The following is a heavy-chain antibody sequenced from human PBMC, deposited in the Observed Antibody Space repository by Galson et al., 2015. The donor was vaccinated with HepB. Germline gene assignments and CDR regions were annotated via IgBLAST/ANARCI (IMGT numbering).Heavy chain of an antibody. CDR2: IYGGDSST. D-gene: IGHD3-22*01. CDR1: GYSFSYYW. Sequence: QSGAEVKKPGESLKISCKGSGYSFSYYWIAWVRQMPGKGLEWMGIIYGGDSSTRYSPSFQGQVTISADKSVNTAYLQWSSLKASDTAIYYCARKGWDSSDIRWFDPWGQGTLVTVSP. CDR3: ARKGWDSSDIRWFDP. V-gene: IGHV5-51*01. J-gene: IGHJ5*02.